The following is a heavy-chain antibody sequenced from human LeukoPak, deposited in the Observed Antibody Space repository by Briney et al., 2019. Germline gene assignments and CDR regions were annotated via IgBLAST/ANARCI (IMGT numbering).Heavy chain of an antibody. V-gene: IGHV4-59*01. CDR1: GGPISSYY. CDR2: IYYSWST. J-gene: IGHJ6*03. CDR3: ASSELTYYYYYYMDV. Sequence: SETLSLTCTVSGGPISSYYWSWIRQPPGKGLEWIGYIYYSWSTNYNPSLKSRVTISVDTSKNQFSLKLSSVTAADTAVYYCASSELTYYYYYYMDVWGKGTTVTVSS. D-gene: IGHD1-26*01.